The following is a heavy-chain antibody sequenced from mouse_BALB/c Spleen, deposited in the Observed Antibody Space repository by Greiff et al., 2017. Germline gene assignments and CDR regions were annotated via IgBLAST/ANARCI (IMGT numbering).Heavy chain of an antibody. D-gene: IGHD2-3*01. CDR3: ARNGYYVGFDY. V-gene: IGHV5-17*02. CDR1: GFTFSSFG. J-gene: IGHJ2*01. CDR2: ISSGSSTI. Sequence: EVKLVESGGGLVQPGGSRKLSCAASGFTFSSFGMHWVRQAPEKGLEWVAYISSGSSTIYYADTVKGRFTISRDNPKNTLFLQMTSLRSEDTAMYYCARNGYYVGFDYWGQGTTLTVSS.